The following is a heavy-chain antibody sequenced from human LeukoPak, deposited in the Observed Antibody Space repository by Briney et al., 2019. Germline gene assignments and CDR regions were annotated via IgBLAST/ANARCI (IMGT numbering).Heavy chain of an antibody. CDR2: ISAYNGNT. Sequence: ASVKVSCKASGYTFTSYGISWVRQAPGQGLEWMGWISAYNGNTNYAQKFQGRVTMTRDTSISTAYMELSRLRSDDTAVYYCARVVVLMAVAGSTYFDYWGQGTLVTVSS. V-gene: IGHV1-18*01. D-gene: IGHD6-19*01. CDR1: GYTFTSYG. J-gene: IGHJ4*02. CDR3: ARVVVLMAVAGSTYFDY.